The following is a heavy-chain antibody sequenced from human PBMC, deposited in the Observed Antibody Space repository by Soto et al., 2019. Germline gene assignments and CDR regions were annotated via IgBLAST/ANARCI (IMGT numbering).Heavy chain of an antibody. Sequence: EVQLVESGGGLVKPGGSLRLSCAASGFTFSNALMSWVRQAPGKGLEWVGRIKSKTDGGTTDYAAPVKGRFTISRDDSKNTLYLQMNSPKTEDTAVYYCTTGLTIYGVVIDPWGQGTLVTVSS. D-gene: IGHD3-3*01. V-gene: IGHV3-15*01. CDR3: TTGLTIYGVVIDP. CDR2: IKSKTDGGTT. J-gene: IGHJ5*02. CDR1: GFTFSNAL.